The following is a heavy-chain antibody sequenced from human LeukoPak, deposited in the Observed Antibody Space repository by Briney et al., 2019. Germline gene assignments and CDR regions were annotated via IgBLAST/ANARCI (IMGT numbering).Heavy chain of an antibody. CDR2: ISASGGDT. J-gene: IGHJ4*02. Sequence: GGSLRLSCADSGFTFSSYAMSWVRQAPGKGLEWVSLISASGGDTHYADSVKGRFTISRDNSKNTLSLQMNSLSAEDTAVYYCAKDLDSSGSHYVVDNWGQGTLVPVSS. CDR3: AKDLDSSGSHYVVDN. V-gene: IGHV3-23*01. D-gene: IGHD3-22*01. CDR1: GFTFSSYA.